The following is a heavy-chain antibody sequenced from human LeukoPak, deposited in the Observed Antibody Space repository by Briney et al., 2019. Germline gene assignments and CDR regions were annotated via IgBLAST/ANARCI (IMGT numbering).Heavy chain of an antibody. D-gene: IGHD4/OR15-4a*01. Sequence: SETLSLTCVVYGGSFSDYFWSWIRQSPGKGLEWIGEINHSGSTNYNPSLKSRVTISVDTSKNQFSLKLSSVTAADTAVYYCARKGAAVMNHYYYFYMDVWGKGTTVNVSS. CDR2: INHSGST. J-gene: IGHJ6*03. CDR3: ARKGAAVMNHYYYFYMDV. V-gene: IGHV4-34*01. CDR1: GGSFSDYF.